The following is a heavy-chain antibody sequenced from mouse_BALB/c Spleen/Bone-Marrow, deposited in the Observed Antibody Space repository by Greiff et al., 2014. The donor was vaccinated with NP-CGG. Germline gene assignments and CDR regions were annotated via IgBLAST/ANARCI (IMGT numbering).Heavy chain of an antibody. CDR3: NGNYYAMDY. Sequence: VQLKESGAELVRSGASVKLSCTASGFNIKDCYMHWGKQRPEQGLEWIGWIDPENGDTEYAPKFQGKATMTADTSSNTAYLQLSSLTSEDTAVYYCNGNYYAMDYWGQGTSVTVSS. J-gene: IGHJ4*01. CDR2: IDPENGDT. D-gene: IGHD2-1*01. CDR1: GFNIKDCY. V-gene: IGHV14-4*02.